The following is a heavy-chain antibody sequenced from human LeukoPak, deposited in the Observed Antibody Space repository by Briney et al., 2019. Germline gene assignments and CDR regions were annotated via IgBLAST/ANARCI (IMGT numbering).Heavy chain of an antibody. J-gene: IGHJ4*02. CDR2: IFYSGNT. CDR3: ARDLGDSSGWTHVDY. V-gene: IGHV4-59*01. D-gene: IGHD6-19*01. Sequence: SETLSLTCSVSGGYLSGYYWNWIRQPPGKGLEWIGYIFYSGNTDYNPSLQSRVTISMDTSKNQFSLRLNSVTAADTAVYYCARDLGDSSGWTHVDYWGQGTLVTVSS. CDR1: GGYLSGYY.